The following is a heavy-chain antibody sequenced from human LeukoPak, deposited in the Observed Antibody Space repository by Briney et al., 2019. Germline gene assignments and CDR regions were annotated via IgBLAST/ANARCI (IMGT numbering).Heavy chain of an antibody. CDR1: GYSLTSYW. CDR2: IYPGDSDT. D-gene: IGHD3-10*01. Sequence: GESLKISCKGSGYSLTSYWIGWVRQMPGKGLEWMGIIYPGDSDTRYSPSFQGQVTISADKSISTAYLQWSSLKASDTAMYYCARLPNYYGSGSYFSWIDYWGQGTLVTVSS. CDR3: ARLPNYYGSGSYFSWIDY. J-gene: IGHJ4*02. V-gene: IGHV5-51*01.